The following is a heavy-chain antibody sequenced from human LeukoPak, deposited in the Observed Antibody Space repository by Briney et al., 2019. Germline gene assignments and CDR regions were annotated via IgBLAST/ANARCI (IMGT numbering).Heavy chain of an antibody. Sequence: GGSLRLSCAASGFTFSSYGMHWVRQAPGKGLEWAAVIWYDGSNKYYADSVKGRFTISRDNSKNTLYLQMNSLRAEDTAVYYCARDHTDSSGWAPVFYYYYGMDVWGQGTTVTVSS. D-gene: IGHD6-19*01. CDR1: GFTFSSYG. V-gene: IGHV3-33*01. J-gene: IGHJ6*02. CDR3: ARDHTDSSGWAPVFYYYYGMDV. CDR2: IWYDGSNK.